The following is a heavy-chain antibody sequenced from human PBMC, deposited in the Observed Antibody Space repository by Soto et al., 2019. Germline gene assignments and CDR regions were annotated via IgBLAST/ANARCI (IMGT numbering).Heavy chain of an antibody. CDR1: GGSISSYY. D-gene: IGHD6-19*01. Sequence: SETLSLTCTVSGGSISSYYWSWVRQPPGKGLEWIGYIYYSGSTNYNPSLKSRVTISVDTSKNQFSLKLSSVTAADTAVYYCASTAHSSGWYSGGFDYWGQGTLVTVSS. V-gene: IGHV4-59*01. CDR2: IYYSGST. J-gene: IGHJ4*02. CDR3: ASTAHSSGWYSGGFDY.